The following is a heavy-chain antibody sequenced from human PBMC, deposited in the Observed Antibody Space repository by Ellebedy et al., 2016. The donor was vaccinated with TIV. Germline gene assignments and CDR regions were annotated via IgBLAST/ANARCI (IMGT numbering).Heavy chain of an antibody. Sequence: GGSLRLSCKGSGYSFTSYWIGWVRQMPGKGLEWMGIIYPGDSDTRYSPSFQGQVTISADKSISTAYLQWSSLKASDTAMYYCARHLYYDSTDAFDIWGQGTMVTVSS. CDR2: IYPGDSDT. D-gene: IGHD3-22*01. CDR3: ARHLYYDSTDAFDI. V-gene: IGHV5-51*01. CDR1: GYSFTSYW. J-gene: IGHJ3*02.